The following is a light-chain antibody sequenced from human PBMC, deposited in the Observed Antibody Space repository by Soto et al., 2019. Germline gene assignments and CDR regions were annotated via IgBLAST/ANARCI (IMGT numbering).Light chain of an antibody. CDR3: QQRSSWPIT. CDR1: QSVSSY. V-gene: IGKV3-11*01. J-gene: IGKJ3*01. CDR2: DAS. Sequence: EIVLTQSPATLSLSPGERATLSCRASQSVSSYLAWYQQKPGQAPRLLIYDASNRATAIPARFSGSGSGTDFPLTISSLEPDDFAVYYCQQRSSWPITFGPGTKVEIK.